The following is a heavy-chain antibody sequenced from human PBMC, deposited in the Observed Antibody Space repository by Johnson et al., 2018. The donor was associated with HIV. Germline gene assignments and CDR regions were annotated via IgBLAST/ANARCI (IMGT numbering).Heavy chain of an antibody. CDR2: ISYDGSNK. D-gene: IGHD2/OR15-2a*01. CDR1: GFTFSSYA. V-gene: IGHV3-30*04. CDR3: ARGFHSAFDI. Sequence: QVQLVESGGGVVQPGRSLRLSCAASGFTFSSYAMHWVRQAPGKGLEWVAVISYDGSNKYYADSVKGRFTISRDNSKNTLYLQMNSLRAEDTAVYYCARGFHSAFDIWGQGTMVTVSS. J-gene: IGHJ3*02.